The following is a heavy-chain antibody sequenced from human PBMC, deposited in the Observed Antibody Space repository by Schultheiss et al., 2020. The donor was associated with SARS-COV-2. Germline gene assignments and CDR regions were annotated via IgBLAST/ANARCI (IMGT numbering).Heavy chain of an antibody. J-gene: IGHJ4*02. D-gene: IGHD5-12*01. V-gene: IGHV3-48*04. CDR3: TTDRGWLRFSSGPEFGY. CDR1: GFTFSSYA. Sequence: GGSLRLSCAASGFTFSSYAMHWVRQAPGKGLEWVSYISSSSSTIYYADSVKGRFTISRDNAKNSLYLQMNSLRAEDTAVYYCTTDRGWLRFSSGPEFGYWGQGTLVTVSS. CDR2: ISSSSSTI.